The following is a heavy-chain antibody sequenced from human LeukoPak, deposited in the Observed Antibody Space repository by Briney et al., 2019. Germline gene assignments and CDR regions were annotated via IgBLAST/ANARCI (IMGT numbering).Heavy chain of an antibody. D-gene: IGHD1-14*01. CDR2: ISGSGGST. CDR3: TRDRSRAEDD. Sequence: GGSLRLSCAASGFTFSSYAMSWVRQAPGKGLEWVSAISGSGGSTYYADSVKGRFTISRDNSRNTLYLQMNSLRGEDTAVYYCTRDRSRAEDDWGQGTLVTVSS. CDR1: GFTFSSYA. J-gene: IGHJ4*02. V-gene: IGHV3-23*01.